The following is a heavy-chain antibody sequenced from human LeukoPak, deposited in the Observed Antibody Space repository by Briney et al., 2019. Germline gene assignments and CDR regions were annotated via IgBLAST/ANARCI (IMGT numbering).Heavy chain of an antibody. V-gene: IGHV4-38-2*02. Sequence: PSETLSLTCTVSGYSISSGYYWGWIRQPPGKGLEWIGSIYHSGSTYYNPSLKSRVTISVDTSKNQFSLKLSSVTAADTAVYYCARAQPYCSGGSCYLDYWGQGTLVTVSS. J-gene: IGHJ4*02. CDR2: IYHSGST. D-gene: IGHD2-15*01. CDR3: ARAQPYCSGGSCYLDY. CDR1: GYSISSGYY.